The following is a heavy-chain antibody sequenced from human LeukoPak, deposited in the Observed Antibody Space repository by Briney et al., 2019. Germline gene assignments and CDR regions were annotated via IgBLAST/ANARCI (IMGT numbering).Heavy chain of an antibody. Sequence: SETLSLTCTVSGGSISNYYWSWIRQPPGKGLEWIGYIYYSGSTKYNPSLKSRVTISVDTSKNQFSLRLSSVTAADTAVYYCARTGTGGYYYYYMDVWGKGTTVTISS. J-gene: IGHJ6*03. V-gene: IGHV4-59*01. D-gene: IGHD3-9*01. CDR3: ARTGTGGYYYYYMDV. CDR1: GGSISNYY. CDR2: IYYSGST.